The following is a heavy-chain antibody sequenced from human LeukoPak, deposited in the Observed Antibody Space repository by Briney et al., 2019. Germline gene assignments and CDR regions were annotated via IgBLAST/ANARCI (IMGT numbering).Heavy chain of an antibody. CDR1: GYSINNYW. J-gene: IGHJ5*02. CDR3: ARQEYCSGGSCYTWFDP. V-gene: IGHV5-51*01. Sequence: GESLQISCKGSGYSINNYWIGWVRQMPGKSLEWMGIIYPADSDIRYSPSFQGQVTIPADKSISTAYLQWSSLKASDTAMYYCARQEYCSGGSCYTWFDPWGQGTLVTVSS. D-gene: IGHD2-15*01. CDR2: IYPADSDI.